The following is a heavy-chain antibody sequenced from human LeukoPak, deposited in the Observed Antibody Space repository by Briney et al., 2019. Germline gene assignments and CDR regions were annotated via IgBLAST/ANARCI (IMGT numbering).Heavy chain of an antibody. D-gene: IGHD5-12*01. Sequence: GGSLRLSCAASGFTFSNYGMHWVRQAPGKGLEWVALISFDESSEYYADSVKGRFSISRDNSKNTLYLQMNSLRDEDTAVYYCARGQGYSGYDDWGQGTLVTVSS. V-gene: IGHV3-30*03. J-gene: IGHJ4*02. CDR2: ISFDESSE. CDR1: GFTFSNYG. CDR3: ARGQGYSGYDD.